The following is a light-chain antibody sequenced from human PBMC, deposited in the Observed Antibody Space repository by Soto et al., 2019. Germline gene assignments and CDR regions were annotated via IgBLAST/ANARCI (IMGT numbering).Light chain of an antibody. CDR3: SSYVGNNNFV. J-gene: IGLJ1*01. CDR2: EVT. Sequence: QSALTQPPSASGSPGQSVTISCTGTSSDIGTYEYVSWFQQHPGKAPKLMIYEVTKRPSGVPDRFSGSKSGNTASLTVSGLQSEDEADYYCSSYVGNNNFVFGTRTKVTVL. CDR1: SSDIGTYEY. V-gene: IGLV2-8*01.